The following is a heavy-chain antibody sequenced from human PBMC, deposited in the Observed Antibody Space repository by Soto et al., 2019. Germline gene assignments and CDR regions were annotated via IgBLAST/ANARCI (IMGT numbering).Heavy chain of an antibody. CDR2: INWNGGSK. CDR3: TRGYGSFDY. D-gene: IGHD3-10*01. V-gene: IGHV3-20*04. J-gene: IGHJ4*02. Sequence: GGSLRLSCAASGFTFDEYALTWVRQAPGKGLEWVVGINWNGGSKGYAASVKGRFTISRDDSKNTAYLEMNSLKTEDTAVYYCTRGYGSFDYWGQGTLVTAPQ. CDR1: GFTFDEYA.